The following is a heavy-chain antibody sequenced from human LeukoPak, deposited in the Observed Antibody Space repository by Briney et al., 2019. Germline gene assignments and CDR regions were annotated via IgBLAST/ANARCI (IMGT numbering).Heavy chain of an antibody. V-gene: IGHV1-46*01. CDR3: ARRSSWFYYPSTYYYAMDV. D-gene: IGHD6-13*01. J-gene: IGHJ6*02. CDR1: GYTFSSNY. CDR2: INPSGGST. Sequence: ASVKVSCKASGYTFSSNYMHWVRQAPGQGLEWMGIINPSGGSTSYAQKFQGRVTMTRDTSTSTVYMELSSLRSEDTAVYYCARRSSWFYYPSTYYYAMDVWGQGTTVTVSS.